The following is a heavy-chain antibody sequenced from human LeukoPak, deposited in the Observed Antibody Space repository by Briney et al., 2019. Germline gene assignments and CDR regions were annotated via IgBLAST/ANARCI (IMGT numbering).Heavy chain of an antibody. CDR1: GFTFSSYA. V-gene: IGHV3-23*01. CDR3: AKAVAGIYYYYYYMDV. D-gene: IGHD6-19*01. CDR2: ISGSGGST. J-gene: IGHJ6*03. Sequence: GGSLRLSCAASGFTFSSYAKSWVRQAPGKGLEWVSAISGSGGSTYYADSVKGRFTISRDNSKNTLYLQMNSLRAEDTAVYYCAKAVAGIYYYYYYMDVWGKGTTVTVSS.